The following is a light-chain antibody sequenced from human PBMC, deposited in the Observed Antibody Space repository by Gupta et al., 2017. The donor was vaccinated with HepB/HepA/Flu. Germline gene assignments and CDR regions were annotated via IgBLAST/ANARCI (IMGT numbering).Light chain of an antibody. CDR3: SSDTFTSTLVV. CDR1: NSDY. J-gene: IGLJ2*01. V-gene: IGLV2-14*01. Sequence: HSALAQPASVSGSPGQSITISCTGTNSDYVSWYQQYPGKAPKLLLYNVVERPSGVAHRFSGAKSGNTASLTISGLQAEDEANYYCSSDTFTSTLVVFGGGTKLTVL. CDR2: NVV.